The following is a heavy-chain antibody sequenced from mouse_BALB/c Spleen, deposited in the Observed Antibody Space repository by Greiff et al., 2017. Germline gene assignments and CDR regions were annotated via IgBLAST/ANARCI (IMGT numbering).Heavy chain of an antibody. CDR2: IYPGSGNT. D-gene: IGHD2-4*01. V-gene: IGHV1-63*01. J-gene: IGHJ3*01. CDR1: GYAFTNYW. CDR3: AREATMITTAWLAY. Sequence: VQLQQSGAGLVRPGTSVKISCKASGYAFTNYWLGWVQQRPGHGLEWIGDIYPGSGNTYYNEKFKGKATLTADKSSSTAYMQLSSLTSEDSAVYFCAREATMITTAWLAYWGQGTLVTVSA.